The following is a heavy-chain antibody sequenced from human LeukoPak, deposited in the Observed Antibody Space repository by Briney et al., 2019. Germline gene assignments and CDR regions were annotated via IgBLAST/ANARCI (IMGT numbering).Heavy chain of an antibody. CDR2: ISSTSSYI. J-gene: IGHJ4*02. CDR3: ARVGQWLGIDY. CDR1: GFTFSSYI. V-gene: IGHV3-21*06. D-gene: IGHD6-19*01. Sequence: GGSLRLSCAASGFTFSSYIINWVRQAPGKGLEWVSSISSTSSYIYYADSVKGRFTISRDNAKNSLYLEMNSLRAEDTAVYYCARVGQWLGIDYWGQGTLVTVSS.